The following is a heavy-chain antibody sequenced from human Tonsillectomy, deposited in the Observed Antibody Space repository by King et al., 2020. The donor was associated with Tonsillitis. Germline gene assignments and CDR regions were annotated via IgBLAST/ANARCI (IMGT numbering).Heavy chain of an antibody. Sequence: QLVQSGAEVKKPGASVKVSCKASGYTFTSYGISWVRQAPGQGLEWMGWISAYNGNTNYAQKLQGRVTMTTDTSTSTAYMELRSLRYDDTAVYYCARQGVYCSSTSCYKYGMDVWGQGTTVTVSS. CDR3: ARQGVYCSSTSCYKYGMDV. V-gene: IGHV1-18*04. J-gene: IGHJ6*02. D-gene: IGHD2-2*01. CDR2: ISAYNGNT. CDR1: GYTFTSYG.